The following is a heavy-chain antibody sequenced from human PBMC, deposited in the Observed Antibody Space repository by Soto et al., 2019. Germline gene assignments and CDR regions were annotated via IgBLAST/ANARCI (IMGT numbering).Heavy chain of an antibody. Sequence: GGSLRLSCAASGFTFRIYGMNWVRQAPGKGLEWVSSISSSSIYIYYADSVRGRFTISRDNAKNSLYLQMNSLRAEDTAVYYCARGARDTTMIPHDIWGQGTMVPVSS. CDR2: ISSSSIYI. CDR1: GFTFRIYG. V-gene: IGHV3-21*06. J-gene: IGHJ3*02. D-gene: IGHD5-18*01. CDR3: ARGARDTTMIPHDI.